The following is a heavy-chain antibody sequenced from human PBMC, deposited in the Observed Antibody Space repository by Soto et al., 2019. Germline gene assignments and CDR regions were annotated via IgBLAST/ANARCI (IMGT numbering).Heavy chain of an antibody. J-gene: IGHJ4*02. CDR2: ISSSSSTI. Sequence: PGGSLRLSCAASGFTFSSYSMNWVRQAPGKGLEWVSYISSSSSTIYYADSVKGRFTISRDNAKNSLYLQMNSLRDEDTAVYYCARDTQDDFWSGYYRDYRGQGTLVTVSS. D-gene: IGHD3-3*01. CDR1: GFTFSSYS. V-gene: IGHV3-48*02. CDR3: ARDTQDDFWSGYYRDY.